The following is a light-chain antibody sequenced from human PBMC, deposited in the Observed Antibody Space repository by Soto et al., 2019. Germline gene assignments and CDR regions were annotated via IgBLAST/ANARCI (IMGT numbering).Light chain of an antibody. CDR2: GVN. CDR3: SSYGGSNNFVV. Sequence: QSALTQPPSASGSPGQSVTISCTGTSSDVGGYDYVSWYQQHPGKAPKFMIYGVNKRPSGVPDCFSGSKSGNTASLTVSGLQAEDEADYYCSSYGGSNNFVVFGGGTKLTVL. V-gene: IGLV2-8*01. CDR1: SSDVGGYDY. J-gene: IGLJ2*01.